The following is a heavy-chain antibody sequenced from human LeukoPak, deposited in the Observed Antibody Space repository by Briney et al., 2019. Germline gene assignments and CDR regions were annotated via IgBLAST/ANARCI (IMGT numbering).Heavy chain of an antibody. J-gene: IGHJ4*02. CDR2: IYYSGST. Sequence: SETLSLTCTVSGGSISSSSYYWGWIRQPPGKGLEWIGSIYYSGSTYYNPSLKSRVTISVDTSKNQFSLKLSSVTAADTAVYYCARVPKQQLALFDYWGQGTLVTVSS. CDR1: GGSISSSSYY. D-gene: IGHD6-13*01. V-gene: IGHV4-39*07. CDR3: ARVPKQQLALFDY.